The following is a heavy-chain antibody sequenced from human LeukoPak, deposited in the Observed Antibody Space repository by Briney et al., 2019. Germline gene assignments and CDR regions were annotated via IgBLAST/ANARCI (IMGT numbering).Heavy chain of an antibody. CDR1: GFTFSSYA. J-gene: IGHJ4*02. CDR3: ARDPWELNWCLDY. D-gene: IGHD1-26*01. CDR2: ISYDGSYK. Sequence: GGSLRLSCAASGFTFSSYAMHWVRQAPGKGLEWVAVISYDGSYKYYADSVKGRFTISRDNSKNTLYLQMNSLRAEDTAVYYCARDPWELNWCLDYWGQGTLVTVSS. V-gene: IGHV3-30-3*01.